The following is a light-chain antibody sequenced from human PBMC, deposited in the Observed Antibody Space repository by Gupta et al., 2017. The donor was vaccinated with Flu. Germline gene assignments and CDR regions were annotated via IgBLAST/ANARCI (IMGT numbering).Light chain of an antibody. V-gene: IGLV1-51*02. J-gene: IGLJ3*02. Sequence: SSSNIWNNYVSWYQQLPGTAPKLLIYENNKRPSGIPDRFSGARSDTSATLGITGLLTGDEADYYCGTWDSSLNGWVFGGGTTLTVL. CDR2: ENN. CDR3: GTWDSSLNGWV. CDR1: SSNIWNNY.